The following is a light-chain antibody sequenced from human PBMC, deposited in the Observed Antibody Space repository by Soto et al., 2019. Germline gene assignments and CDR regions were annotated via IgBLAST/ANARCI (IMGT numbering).Light chain of an antibody. Sequence: DIKMTQSPSSLSAYVGDRVTITCRASQSISTYLNWYQQKAGLAPKLLIYAASSLQSGVPSRFSGSGSGTDFTLTISSLQPEDFATYYCQQTYSTPPTFGQGTKVDIK. V-gene: IGKV1-39*01. CDR1: QSISTY. J-gene: IGKJ1*01. CDR3: QQTYSTPPT. CDR2: AAS.